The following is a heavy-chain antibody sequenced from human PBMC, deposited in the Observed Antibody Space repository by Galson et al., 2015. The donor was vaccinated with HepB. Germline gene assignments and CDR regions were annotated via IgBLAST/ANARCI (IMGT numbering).Heavy chain of an antibody. CDR2: IIPIFGTA. CDR1: GGTFSSYA. J-gene: IGHJ4*02. Sequence: SVKVSCKASGGTFSSYAISWVRQAPGQGLEWMGGIIPIFGTANYAQKFQGRVTITADESTSTAYMELSSLRSEDTAVYYCARDRTGYCTNGVCYTFDYWGQGTLVTVSS. D-gene: IGHD2-8*01. V-gene: IGHV1-69*13. CDR3: ARDRTGYCTNGVCYTFDY.